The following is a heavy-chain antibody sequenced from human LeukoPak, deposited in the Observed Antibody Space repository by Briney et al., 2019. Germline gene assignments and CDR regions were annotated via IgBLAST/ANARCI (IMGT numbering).Heavy chain of an antibody. CDR3: ARSAGLRCFDY. J-gene: IGHJ4*02. D-gene: IGHD4-17*01. Sequence: GGSLRLSCVASGFTFSSYAMSWVRQAPGKGLERVSAISSSGGSTYYADSVKGRFTISRDNSKDTLYLQMNSLRAEDTAVYYCARSAGLRCFDYWGLGTLVTVSS. CDR2: ISSSGGST. V-gene: IGHV3-23*01. CDR1: GFTFSSYA.